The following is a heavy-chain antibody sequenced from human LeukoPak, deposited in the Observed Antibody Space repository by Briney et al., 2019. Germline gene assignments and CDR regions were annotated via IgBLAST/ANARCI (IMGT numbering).Heavy chain of an antibody. CDR1: GDSISTYY. CDR3: VRAETYYDILIFDY. J-gene: IGHJ4*02. Sequence: SETLSLTCTVSGDSISTYYWSWVRQPPGKGLEWIGYIYYSVNTNYNPSLKSRVTISVDTSKNQFSLKLSSVIAADTAAYYCVRAETYYDILIFDYWGQGTLVTVSS. D-gene: IGHD3-9*01. V-gene: IGHV4-59*12. CDR2: IYYSVNT.